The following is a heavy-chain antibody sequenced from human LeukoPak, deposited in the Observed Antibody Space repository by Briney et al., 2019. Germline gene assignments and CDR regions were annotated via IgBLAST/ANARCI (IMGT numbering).Heavy chain of an antibody. CDR3: ARDGSGWFDY. CDR1: GYTFTGYY. Sequence: GASVKVSCKASGYTFTGYYMHWVRQAPGQGLEWVGRINPNSGGTNYAQKFQGRVIMTRDTSISTAYMELSRLRSDDTAVYYCARDGSGWFDYWGQGTLVTVSS. J-gene: IGHJ4*02. CDR2: INPNSGGT. D-gene: IGHD6-19*01. V-gene: IGHV1-2*06.